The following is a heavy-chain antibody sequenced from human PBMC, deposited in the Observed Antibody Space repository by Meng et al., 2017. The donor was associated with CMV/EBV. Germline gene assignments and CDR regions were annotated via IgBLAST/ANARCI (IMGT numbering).Heavy chain of an antibody. D-gene: IGHD5-18*01. Sequence: LKVPGPTPVTPTQTLTLTCTFSGFSLSTSGVGVGWIRQPPGKALEWLALIYWDDDKRYSPSLKSRLTITKDTSKNQVVLTMTNMDPVDTATYYCAHLDTAKLHFDYWGQGTLVTVSS. J-gene: IGHJ4*02. V-gene: IGHV2-5*02. CDR3: AHLDTAKLHFDY. CDR2: IYWDDDK. CDR1: GFSLSTSGVG.